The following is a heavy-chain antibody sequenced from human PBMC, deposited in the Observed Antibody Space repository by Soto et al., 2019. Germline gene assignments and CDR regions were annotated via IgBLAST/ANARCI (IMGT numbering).Heavy chain of an antibody. Sequence: GESLKISCKASGYIIKNYWIGWVRQMPGQGLEWMGIIFPDDSDTRYSPSFQGHVTISVDKSISTAYVQWSSLKASDSAIYYCFRGGVTSRTFDYWGQVTLVTVSS. V-gene: IGHV5-51*01. CDR3: FRGGVTSRTFDY. J-gene: IGHJ4*02. CDR2: IFPDDSDT. CDR1: GYIIKNYW. D-gene: IGHD3-16*01.